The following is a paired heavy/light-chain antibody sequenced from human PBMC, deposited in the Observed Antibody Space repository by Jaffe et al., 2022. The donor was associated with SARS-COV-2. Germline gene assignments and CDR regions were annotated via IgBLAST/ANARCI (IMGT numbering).Light chain of an antibody. CDR1: SGLNVGAYT. Sequence: QAVLTQPSSLSASPGASASLTCTLRSGLNVGAYTIYWYQQKPGSPPQYLLRYKSDSDKQQGSGVPSRFSGSKDASANAGILLISGLQSEDEADYYCMIWHSSARVFGGGTKLTVL. J-gene: IGLJ3*02. CDR2: YKSDSDK. V-gene: IGLV5-45*02. CDR3: MIWHSSARV.
Heavy chain of an antibody. CDR3: ARDAAQDAFDI. CDR2: ISSGSSTI. V-gene: IGHV3-48*01. J-gene: IGHJ3*02. CDR1: GFTFSTYN. Sequence: EVQLVESGGGLVQPGGSLTLSCAASGFTFSTYNMNWVRQAPGRGLEWVSYISSGSSTIYYADSVKGRFTISRDNAKNSLYLQMNSLRAEDTALYYCARDAAQDAFDIWGQGTMVTVSS.